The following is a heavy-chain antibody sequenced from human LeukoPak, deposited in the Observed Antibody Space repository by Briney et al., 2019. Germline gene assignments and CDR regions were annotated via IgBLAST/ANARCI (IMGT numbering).Heavy chain of an antibody. Sequence: PSETLSLTCTVSGGSISNYFWSWIRQPPGMGLEWIGYIYYTGTTNYKPSLKSRVTISVDRSKNQFSLKLSSVTAADTAVYYCARCQGSGWYTCAFDIWGQGTKVTVSS. CDR3: ARCQGSGWYTCAFDI. V-gene: IGHV4-59*01. CDR1: GGSISNYF. J-gene: IGHJ3*02. CDR2: IYYTGTT. D-gene: IGHD6-19*01.